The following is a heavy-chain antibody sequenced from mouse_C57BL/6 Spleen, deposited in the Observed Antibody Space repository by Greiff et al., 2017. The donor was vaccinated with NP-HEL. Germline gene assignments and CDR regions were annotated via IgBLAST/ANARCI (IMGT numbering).Heavy chain of an antibody. CDR3: ARNSVYYGSSLLYAMDY. Sequence: VKLMESGPGLVQPSQSLSITCTVSGFSLTSYGVHWVRQSPGKGLEWLGVIWSGGSTDYNAAFISRLSISKDNSKSQVFFKMNSLQADDTAIYYCARNSVYYGSSLLYAMDYWGQGTSVTVSS. D-gene: IGHD1-1*01. J-gene: IGHJ4*01. V-gene: IGHV2-2*01. CDR2: IWSGGST. CDR1: GFSLTSYG.